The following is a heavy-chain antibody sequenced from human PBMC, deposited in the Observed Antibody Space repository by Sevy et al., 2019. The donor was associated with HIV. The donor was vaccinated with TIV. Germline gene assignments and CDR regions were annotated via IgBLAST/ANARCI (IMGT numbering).Heavy chain of an antibody. D-gene: IGHD4-17*01. CDR2: ISSSSTI. CDR3: ARRATVGNYYYYGMDV. Sequence: GGSLRLSCAASGFTFSSYSMNWVRQAPGKGLEWVSYISSSSTIYYADSVKGRFTISRDNAKNSLYLQMNSLRDEDTAVYYCARRATVGNYYYYGMDVWGQGTTVTVSS. CDR1: GFTFSSYS. V-gene: IGHV3-48*02. J-gene: IGHJ6*02.